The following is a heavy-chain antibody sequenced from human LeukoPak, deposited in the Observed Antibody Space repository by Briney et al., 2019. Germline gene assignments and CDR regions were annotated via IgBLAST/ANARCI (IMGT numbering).Heavy chain of an antibody. CDR3: ATAEYCSGGSCYSLDY. J-gene: IGHJ4*02. V-gene: IGHV1-24*01. Sequence: GASVKVSCKVSGYTLTELSMHWVRQAPGKGLEWMGGSDPEDGETIYAQKFQGRVTMTEDTSTDTAYMELSSLRSEDTAVYYCATAEYCSGGSCYSLDYWGQGTLVTVSS. D-gene: IGHD2-15*01. CDR1: GYTLTELS. CDR2: SDPEDGET.